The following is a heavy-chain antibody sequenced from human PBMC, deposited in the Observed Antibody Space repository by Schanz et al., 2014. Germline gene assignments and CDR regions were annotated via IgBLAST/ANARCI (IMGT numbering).Heavy chain of an antibody. CDR2: ISSGGTTI. CDR3: ARDKNYDDSAEYGMDV. J-gene: IGHJ6*02. D-gene: IGHD3-22*01. V-gene: IGHV3-48*01. CDR1: GFSFSSYS. Sequence: EVQLVESGGGLVQPGESLRLSCAVSGFSFSSYSMSWVRQAPGKGLEWIAYISSGGTTIFYADSVKGRFTISRDNSKNTLYLQMNSLRAEDAAVYRCARDKNYDDSAEYGMDVWGQGTTVTVSS.